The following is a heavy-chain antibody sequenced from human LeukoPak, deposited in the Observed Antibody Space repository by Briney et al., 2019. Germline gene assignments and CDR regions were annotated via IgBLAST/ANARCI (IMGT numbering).Heavy chain of an antibody. CDR1: GGSISSYY. J-gene: IGHJ2*01. D-gene: IGHD2-2*01. CDR3: ARDGSSVFWYFDL. V-gene: IGHV4-59*12. Sequence: SETLSLTCTVSGGSISSYYWSWIRQPPGKGLEWIGYIYYSGSTNYNPSLKSRVTISVDTSKNQFSLRLTPVTAADTAVYYRARDGSSVFWYFDLWGRGSRVTVSS. CDR2: IYYSGST.